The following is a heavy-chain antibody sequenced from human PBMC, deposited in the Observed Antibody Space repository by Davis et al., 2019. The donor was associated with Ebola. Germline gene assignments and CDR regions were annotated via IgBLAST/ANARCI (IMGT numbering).Heavy chain of an antibody. D-gene: IGHD2-8*01. V-gene: IGHV4-34*01. CDR1: GGSFSGYY. CDR2: INHSGST. CDR3: ARIVKYCIDAVCQNWFDP. J-gene: IGHJ5*02. Sequence: SETLSLTCAVYGGSFSGYYWSWIRQTPGKGLEWIGEINHSGSTNYNPSLKSRVTISVDKSKNQFSLKLSSVTAADTAVYYCARIVKYCIDAVCQNWFDPWGQGTLVTVSS.